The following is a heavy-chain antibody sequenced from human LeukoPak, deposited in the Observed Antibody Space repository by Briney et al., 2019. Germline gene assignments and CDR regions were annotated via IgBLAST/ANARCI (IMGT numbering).Heavy chain of an antibody. J-gene: IGHJ4*02. CDR3: ARGGLATVTTLGYDY. CDR2: INPSGGST. V-gene: IGHV1-46*01. Sequence: VASVTVSCKASGYTFTSYYMHWVRQAPGQGLEWMGIINPSGGSTSYAQKFQGRVTMTRDTSTSTVYMELSSLRSEDTAVYYCARGGLATVTTLGYDYWGQGTLVTVSS. D-gene: IGHD4-17*01. CDR1: GYTFTSYY.